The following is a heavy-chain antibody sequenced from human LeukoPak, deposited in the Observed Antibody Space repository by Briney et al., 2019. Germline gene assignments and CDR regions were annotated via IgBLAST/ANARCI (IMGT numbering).Heavy chain of an antibody. CDR3: ARDSGSKFDY. CDR1: GFNFDNFA. D-gene: IGHD1-26*01. CDR2: ISHDGRTK. Sequence: PGKSLTLSCVVSGFNFDNFAMHWVRQPLGKGLEWVAVISHDGRTKYYADSMKGRFTVSRDTSKNTLYLQMNSLRAEDTAVYYCARDSGSKFDYWGQGTLVTVSS. V-gene: IGHV3-30*14. J-gene: IGHJ4*02.